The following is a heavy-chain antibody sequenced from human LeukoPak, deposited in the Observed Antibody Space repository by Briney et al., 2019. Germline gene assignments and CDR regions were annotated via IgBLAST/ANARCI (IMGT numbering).Heavy chain of an antibody. Sequence: GGSLRLSCAASGFSFRSYGMSWVRQAPGKGLEWVSGISGSGGSTNYADSVKGRFTISRDNSKNTLYLQMNSLRAEDTAVYYCAKGSDYYDSSDYPWGYWGQGTLVTVSS. CDR2: ISGSGGST. J-gene: IGHJ4*02. V-gene: IGHV3-23*01. CDR3: AKGSDYYDSSDYPWGY. CDR1: GFSFRSYG. D-gene: IGHD3-22*01.